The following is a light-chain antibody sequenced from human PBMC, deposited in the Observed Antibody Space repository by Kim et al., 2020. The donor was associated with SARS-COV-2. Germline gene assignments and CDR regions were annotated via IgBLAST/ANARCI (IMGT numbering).Light chain of an antibody. CDR1: RGIDSE. J-gene: IGKJ5*01. CDR2: DAS. CDR3: QQRYSWPIT. V-gene: IGKV3-11*01. Sequence: LSSGERATLSCRASRGIDSELAWYQQTPGQPPRLLIYDASNRATGVPARFSGSGSGTDFTLTISSLEPEDFAVYYCQQRYSWPITFGQGTRLEIK.